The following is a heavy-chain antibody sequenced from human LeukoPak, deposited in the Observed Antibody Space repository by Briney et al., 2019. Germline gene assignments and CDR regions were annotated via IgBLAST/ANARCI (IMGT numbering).Heavy chain of an antibody. CDR1: GFTFSSYS. CDR3: ARDQGGSPSY. Sequence: RGSLRLSCAASGFTFSSYSMNWVRPAPGKGLEWVSYISSSSSTIYYADSVKGRFTISRDNAKNSLYLQMSSLRDEDTAVYYCARDQGGSPSYWGQGTLVTVS. CDR2: ISSSSSTI. D-gene: IGHD1-26*01. J-gene: IGHJ4*02. V-gene: IGHV3-48*02.